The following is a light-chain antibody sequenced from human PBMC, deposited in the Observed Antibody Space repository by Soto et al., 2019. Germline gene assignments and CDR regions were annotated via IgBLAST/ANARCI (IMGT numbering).Light chain of an antibody. CDR2: DVT. CDR3: CSYGGYFWV. CDR1: SSDVGGYDY. Sequence: QSVLTQPGSVSGSPGQSVTISCTGTSSDVGGYDYVSWFQHHPGKVPKLMIYDVTKRPSGVPDRFSASKSGNTASLTISGLQAEDEADYYCCSYGGYFWVFGGGTKLTVL. V-gene: IGLV2-11*01. J-gene: IGLJ3*02.